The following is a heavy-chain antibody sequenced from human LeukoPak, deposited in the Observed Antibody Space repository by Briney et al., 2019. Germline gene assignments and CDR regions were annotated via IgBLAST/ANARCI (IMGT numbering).Heavy chain of an antibody. V-gene: IGHV1-69*01. CDR1: GGTLSSYA. CDR2: IIPIFGTA. J-gene: IGHJ6*02. Sequence: GASVKVSCTASGGTLSSYAISWVRQAPGQGLEWMGGIIPIFGTANYAQKFQGRVTITADESTSTAYMELSSLRSEDTAVYYCARVMAYYYDSSGYYSYYYYGMDVWGQGTTVTVSS. CDR3: ARVMAYYYDSSGYYSYYYYGMDV. D-gene: IGHD3-22*01.